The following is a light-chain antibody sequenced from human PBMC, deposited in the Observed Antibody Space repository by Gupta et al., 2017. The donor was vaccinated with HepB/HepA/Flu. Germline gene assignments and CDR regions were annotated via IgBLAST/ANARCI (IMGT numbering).Light chain of an antibody. J-gene: IGKJ1*01. CDR2: AAS. Sequence: EIVLTQSPGTLSLSPGERVTLSCRASQSVSSTYLAWYQQKPGQAPRLLIHAASIGATGIPDRFSGSGSGTDFTLTISSLDPEDFGMYYCQLYGSSPRTFGQGTKVGIK. CDR1: QSVSSTY. CDR3: QLYGSSPRT. V-gene: IGKV3-20*01.